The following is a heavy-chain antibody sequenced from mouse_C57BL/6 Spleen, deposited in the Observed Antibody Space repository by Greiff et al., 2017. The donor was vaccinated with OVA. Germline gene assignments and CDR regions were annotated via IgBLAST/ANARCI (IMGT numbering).Heavy chain of an antibody. CDR2: ISDGGSYT. CDR3: ARTYWYFDV. V-gene: IGHV5-4*01. J-gene: IGHJ1*03. CDR1: GFTFSSYA. Sequence: EVQLQESGGGLVKPGGSLKLSCAASGFTFSSYAMSWVRQTPEKRLEWVATISDGGSYTYYPDNVKGRFTISRDNAKNNLYLQMSHLKSEDTAMYYCARTYWYFDVWGTGTTVTVSS.